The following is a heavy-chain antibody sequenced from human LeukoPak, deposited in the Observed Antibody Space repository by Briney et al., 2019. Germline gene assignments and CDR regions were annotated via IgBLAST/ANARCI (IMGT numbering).Heavy chain of an antibody. CDR3: ATTSGFYGSGSFDY. J-gene: IGHJ4*02. CDR2: IRYDGSNK. Sequence: GGSLRLSCAASGFTFSSYGMHWVRQAPGKGLEWVAFIRYDGSNKYYADSVKGRFIISRDNSKNTLYLQMNSLRAEDTAVYYCATTSGFYGSGSFDYWGQGTLVTVSS. D-gene: IGHD3-10*01. CDR1: GFTFSSYG. V-gene: IGHV3-30*02.